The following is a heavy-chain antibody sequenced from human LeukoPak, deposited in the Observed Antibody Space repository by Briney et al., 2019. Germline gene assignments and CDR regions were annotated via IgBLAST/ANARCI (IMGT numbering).Heavy chain of an antibody. CDR2: IYPGDSDT. V-gene: IGHV5-51*01. Sequence: GESLKISCKGSGYSFTSYWIGWVRQMPGKGPEWMGIIYPGDSDTRYSPSFQGQVTISADKSISTAYLQWSSLKASDTAMYYCARLTGYCSSTSCYPGAFDIWGQGTMVTVSS. CDR3: ARLTGYCSSTSCYPGAFDI. J-gene: IGHJ3*02. CDR1: GYSFTSYW. D-gene: IGHD2-2*01.